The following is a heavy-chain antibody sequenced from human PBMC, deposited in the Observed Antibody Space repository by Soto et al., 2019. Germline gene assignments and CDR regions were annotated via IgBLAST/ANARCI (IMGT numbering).Heavy chain of an antibody. CDR2: INSDGSST. Sequence: EVQLMESGGGLVQPGGSLRLSCAASGFTFTSYWMHWVRQAPGKGLVWVSRINSDGSSTVYVDSVKGRFTISRDNAKNTLYLQMNSLRAEDTAVYYCTRSITAYSYADTWGQGTLVTVSS. D-gene: IGHD5-18*01. J-gene: IGHJ5*02. CDR3: TRSITAYSYADT. CDR1: GFTFTSYW. V-gene: IGHV3-74*01.